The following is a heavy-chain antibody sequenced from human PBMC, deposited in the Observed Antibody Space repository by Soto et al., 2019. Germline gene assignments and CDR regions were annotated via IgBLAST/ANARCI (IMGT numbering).Heavy chain of an antibody. V-gene: IGHV3-7*03. CDR2: INQDGSEK. CDR3: ARDRGSSWYQDCFDP. Sequence: WGSLRLSCIASGFTFRGYWMSWVRQAPGKGLEWVANINQDGSEKNYVDSVNGRFTISRDNAKNTLSLQMNSLRADDTAVYYCARDRGSSWYQDCFDPWGQGTLVTVSS. D-gene: IGHD6-13*01. CDR1: GFTFRGYW. J-gene: IGHJ5*02.